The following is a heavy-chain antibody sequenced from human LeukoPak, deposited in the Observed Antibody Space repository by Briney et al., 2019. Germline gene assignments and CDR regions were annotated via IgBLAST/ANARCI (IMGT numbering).Heavy chain of an antibody. Sequence: GRSLRLSCAASGFTFSSHGMHWVRQAPGKGLEWVAVIWSDGSNKNYADSVKGRFTISRDNSKNTLYLQMDSLRVEDTAMYYCATDIGSAPFDYWGQGTLVTVSS. CDR1: GFTFSSHG. V-gene: IGHV3-33*01. J-gene: IGHJ4*02. CDR2: IWSDGSNK. CDR3: ATDIGSAPFDY. D-gene: IGHD3-10*01.